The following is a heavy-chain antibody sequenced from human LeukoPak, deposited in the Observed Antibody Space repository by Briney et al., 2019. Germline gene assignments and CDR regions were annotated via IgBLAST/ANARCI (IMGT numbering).Heavy chain of an antibody. J-gene: IGHJ6*02. CDR2: ISAYNGNT. CDR1: GYTFTSYG. D-gene: IGHD3-22*01. CDR3: ARDLGHGYQRDYYYYGMDV. V-gene: IGHV1-18*01. Sequence: ASVKVSCKASGYTFTSYGISWVRQAPGQGLEWMGWISAYNGNTNYAQKFQGRVTITADESTSTAYMELSSLRSEDTAVYYCARDLGHGYQRDYYYYGMDVWGQGTTVTVSS.